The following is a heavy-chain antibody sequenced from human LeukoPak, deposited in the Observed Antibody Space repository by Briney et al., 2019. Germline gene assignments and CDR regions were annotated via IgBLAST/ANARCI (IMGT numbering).Heavy chain of an antibody. CDR1: GFTFSDYA. J-gene: IGHJ4*02. CDR3: ARDPDSSGWYSYYFDY. V-gene: IGHV3-64*01. D-gene: IGHD6-19*01. CDR2: ISGNGGST. Sequence: GGSLRLSCAASGFTFSDYAMHWVRQAPGKGLEYVSAISGNGGSTYYANSVKGRFTISRDNSKNTLYLQMGSLRAEDMAVYYCARDPDSSGWYSYYFDYWGQGTLVTVSS.